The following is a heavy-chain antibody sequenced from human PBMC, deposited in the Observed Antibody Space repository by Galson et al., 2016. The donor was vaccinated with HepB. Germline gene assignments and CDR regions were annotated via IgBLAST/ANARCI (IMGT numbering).Heavy chain of an antibody. CDR2: IRDKANNYTT. Sequence: SLRLSCAASGFAFSRSWMTWVRQAPGKGLEWVGRIRDKANNYTTEYAASVEGRFSVSTDESKNSLYLQMNSLETEDTAVYYCAKPTNSDAFHIWGQGTMVTVSS. V-gene: IGHV3-72*01. CDR3: AKPTNSDAFHI. CDR1: GFAFSRSW. D-gene: IGHD5-12*01. J-gene: IGHJ3*02.